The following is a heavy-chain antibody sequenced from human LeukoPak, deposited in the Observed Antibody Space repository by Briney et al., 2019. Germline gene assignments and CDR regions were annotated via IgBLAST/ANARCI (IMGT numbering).Heavy chain of an antibody. J-gene: IGHJ4*02. CDR2: IIPILGIA. Sequence: SVKVSCKASGGTFSSYAISWVRQAPGQGLEWMGRIIPILGIANYAQKFQGRVTITADKSTSTAYMELSSLRSEDTAVYYCARGLYDYGSGSYYSDYWGQGTLVTVSS. CDR1: GGTFSSYA. D-gene: IGHD3-10*01. V-gene: IGHV1-69*04. CDR3: ARGLYDYGSGSYYSDY.